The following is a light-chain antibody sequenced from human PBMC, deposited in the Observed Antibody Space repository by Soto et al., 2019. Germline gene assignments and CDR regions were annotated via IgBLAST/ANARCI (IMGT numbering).Light chain of an antibody. CDR2: GAS. CDR1: LNVSTF. J-gene: IGKJ1*01. Sequence: VFTQSPATLSLSPGERATLSCRASLNVSTFFDWYQQKPCQDPRLLIYGASNRATDIPARFSGSGSGTDFTHTISNLEPEDVAVYYCQQHSQWPPWTVGQGTRVEIQ. V-gene: IGKV3-11*01. CDR3: QQHSQWPPWT.